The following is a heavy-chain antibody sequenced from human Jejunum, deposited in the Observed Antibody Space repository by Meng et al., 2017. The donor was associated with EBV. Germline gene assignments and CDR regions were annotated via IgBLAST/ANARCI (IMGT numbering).Heavy chain of an antibody. CDR2: LYGDGSPK. V-gene: IGHV3-74*01. D-gene: IGHD2-8*01. CDR3: AKDRPSPQHYSNE. CDR1: GFIFSTYW. J-gene: IGHJ4*02. Sequence: RVECAGGLIPTRGSMRPSCAASGFIFSTYWIHGVSQDPGKGLVWVSRLYGDGSPKSYADSVKGRFTISRDNAKNTLFLQMSSLGDEDSAVYYCAKDRPSPQHYSNEWGQGTLVTASS.